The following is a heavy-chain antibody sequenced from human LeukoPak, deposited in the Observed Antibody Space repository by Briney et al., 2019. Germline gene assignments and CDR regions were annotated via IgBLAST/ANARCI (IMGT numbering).Heavy chain of an antibody. Sequence: PSETLSLTCTVSGGSISSYYCSWIRQPPGQGLEWIGYIYYSGGTNYNPSLKSRVTMSGDTSKNQFSLKLNSVTAADTAVYYCASEDLNYYGSGSYYFQHWGQGTLVTVSS. CDR2: IYYSGGT. D-gene: IGHD3-10*01. V-gene: IGHV4-59*08. CDR1: GGSISSYY. J-gene: IGHJ1*01. CDR3: ASEDLNYYGSGSYYFQH.